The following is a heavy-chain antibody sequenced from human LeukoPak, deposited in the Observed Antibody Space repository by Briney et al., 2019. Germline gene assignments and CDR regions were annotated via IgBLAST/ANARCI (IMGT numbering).Heavy chain of an antibody. Sequence: PGGSLRLSCAASGFTFSSYSMNWVRQAPGKGLEWVSSTSSSSSSYIYYADSVKGRFTISRDNAKNSLYLQMNSLRAEDTAVYYCARDPFSHYYDSSGYEIDYWGQGTLVTVSS. CDR1: GFTFSSYS. CDR3: ARDPFSHYYDSSGYEIDY. D-gene: IGHD3-22*01. J-gene: IGHJ4*02. CDR2: TSSSSSSYI. V-gene: IGHV3-21*01.